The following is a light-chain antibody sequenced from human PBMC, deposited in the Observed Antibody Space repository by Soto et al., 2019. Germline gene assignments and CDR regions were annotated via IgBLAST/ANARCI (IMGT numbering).Light chain of an antibody. Sequence: EIVLTQFPAALSVSPMERATLSFLASYTVGTNLAWYQQKPGQAPRLLIYDTSTRATGVPARFSGSGSGTEFTLTISNLQAEDSAVYHCHQYSNTFRTFGQGTKVDIK. J-gene: IGKJ1*01. CDR3: HQYSNTFRT. V-gene: IGKV3-15*01. CDR2: DTS. CDR1: YTVGTN.